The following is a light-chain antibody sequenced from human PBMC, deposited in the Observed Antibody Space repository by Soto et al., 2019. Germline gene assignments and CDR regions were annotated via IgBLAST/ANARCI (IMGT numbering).Light chain of an antibody. CDR3: LQYNDYPYT. Sequence: DIQMTQSPPSLSASVGDRVTITCRAHQDIRNYLGWYQQNPGKAPKRLIYAASSLQSGVPSRFSGSGSGTEFTLTISSLPPEDFATYFCLQYNDYPYTFGQGTKLE. CDR2: AAS. V-gene: IGKV1-17*01. J-gene: IGKJ2*01. CDR1: QDIRNY.